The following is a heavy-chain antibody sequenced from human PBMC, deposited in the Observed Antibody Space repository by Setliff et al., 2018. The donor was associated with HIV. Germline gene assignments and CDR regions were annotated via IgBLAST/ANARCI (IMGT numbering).Heavy chain of an antibody. CDR3: ATLRGDCSGGSCP. V-gene: IGHV3-73*01. J-gene: IGHJ5*02. CDR2: IKTKPNSYAT. CDR1: GFTFSGSA. Sequence: GGSLRLSCSASGFTFSGSALHWVRQASGKGLEWVGRIKTKPNSYATAHAESVKGRFTISRDDSQNTAYLQMNSLRVEDTAMYYCATLRGDCSGGSCPWGQGTLVTVSS. D-gene: IGHD2-15*01.